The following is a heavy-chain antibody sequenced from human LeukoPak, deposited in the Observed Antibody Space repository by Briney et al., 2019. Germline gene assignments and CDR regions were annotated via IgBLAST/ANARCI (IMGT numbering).Heavy chain of an antibody. CDR3: AIVVVPAAMNDY. V-gene: IGHV4-34*01. J-gene: IGHJ4*02. CDR1: GGFYSGYY. CDR2: IDHSGSA. D-gene: IGHD2-2*01. Sequence: SETLSLTCAVYGGFYSGYYWSWLRPPPGKGLAWIGEIDHSGSANYNPSLKSRVTISVDTSKNQFSLKLSSVTAADTAVYYCAIVVVPAAMNDYGGQGTLVTVSS.